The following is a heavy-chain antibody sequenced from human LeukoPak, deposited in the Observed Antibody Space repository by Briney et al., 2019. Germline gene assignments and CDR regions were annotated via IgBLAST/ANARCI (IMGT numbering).Heavy chain of an antibody. Sequence: PSETLSLTCTVSGALISSGSYYWSWIRQPAGTGLEWIGRTYTSGSTNYNPSLKSRVTISVDTSKNQFSLKLSSVTAADTAVYYCARDREHIVLLPGAKRKTWYFDYWGQGTLVTVSS. CDR2: TYTSGST. CDR3: ARDREHIVLLPGAKRKTWYFDY. J-gene: IGHJ4*02. CDR1: GALISSGSYY. D-gene: IGHD2-2*01. V-gene: IGHV4-61*02.